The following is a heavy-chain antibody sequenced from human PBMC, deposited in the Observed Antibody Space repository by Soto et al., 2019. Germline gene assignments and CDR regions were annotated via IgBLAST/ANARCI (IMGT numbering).Heavy chain of an antibody. Sequence: QVQLQESGPGLVKPSETLSLTCTVSGGSVSSGHFYWSWIRQPPGKGLEWIGYIYYSGSTKYNPSLRSRVSILVDTSKNLFSLKLTSVTAADTAVYYCARSGSGSGWLGGQGTLVTVSS. CDR1: GGSVSSGHFY. J-gene: IGHJ4*02. CDR2: IYYSGST. CDR3: ARSGSGSGWL. D-gene: IGHD6-19*01. V-gene: IGHV4-61*01.